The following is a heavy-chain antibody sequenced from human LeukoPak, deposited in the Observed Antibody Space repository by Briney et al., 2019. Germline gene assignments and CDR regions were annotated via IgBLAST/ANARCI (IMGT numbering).Heavy chain of an antibody. CDR1: GGTISNYY. D-gene: IGHD3-10*01. CDR3: WRDRGHRQS. V-gene: IGHV4-59*01. J-gene: IGHJ5*02. Sequence: SETLSLTCTVSGGTISNYYWNWIRQPPGKGLEWIGFIYYTGNTKYNPSLKSRVTISVDKSQNQLSLMLSSVTAADPAVDYYWRDRGHRQSWGEGTVVSVSS. CDR2: IYYTGNT.